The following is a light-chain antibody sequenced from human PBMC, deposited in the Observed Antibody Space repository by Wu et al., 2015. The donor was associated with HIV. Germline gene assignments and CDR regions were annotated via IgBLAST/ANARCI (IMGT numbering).Light chain of an antibody. V-gene: IGKV3-15*01. Sequence: EIVMTQSPATQSVSPGERVTLSCRASQSVSSHLAWYQQKPGQTPRLLIYGASTRATGVPARFSGSGSGTEFTLTISSMQPEDVATYYCQKHNTAPWTFGQGTKVGMK. CDR2: GAS. CDR3: QKHNTAPWT. J-gene: IGKJ1*01. CDR1: QSVSSH.